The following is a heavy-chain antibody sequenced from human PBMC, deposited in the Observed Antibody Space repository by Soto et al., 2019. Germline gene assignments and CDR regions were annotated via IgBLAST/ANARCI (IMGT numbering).Heavy chain of an antibody. J-gene: IGHJ5*02. CDR2: INPSGGST. CDR1: GYTFTSYY. D-gene: IGHD6-19*01. Sequence: ASVKVSCKASGYTFTSYYMHWVLQAPGQGLEWMGIINPSGGSTSYAQKFQGRVTMTRDTSTSTVYMELSSLGSEDTAVYYCARDLAVAPQPPGWFDPWGQGTLVTVS. V-gene: IGHV1-46*01. CDR3: ARDLAVAPQPPGWFDP.